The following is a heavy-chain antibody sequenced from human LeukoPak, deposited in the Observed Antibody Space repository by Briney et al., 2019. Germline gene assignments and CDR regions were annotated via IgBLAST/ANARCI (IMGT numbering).Heavy chain of an antibody. CDR1: GGSISGYY. Sequence: SETPSLTCTVSGGSISGYYWSWIRQPPGEGLEWIGYIYYSGSANYNPSLRSRVIILVDTPKNQFSLKLSSVTAADTAVYYCARGTVTTSMKAFDIWGQGTMVTVSS. J-gene: IGHJ3*02. V-gene: IGHV4-59*08. CDR3: ARGTVTTSMKAFDI. D-gene: IGHD4-17*01. CDR2: IYYSGSA.